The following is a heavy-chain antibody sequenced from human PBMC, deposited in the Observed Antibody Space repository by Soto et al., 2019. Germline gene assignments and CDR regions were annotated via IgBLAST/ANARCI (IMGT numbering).Heavy chain of an antibody. CDR2: IYSGGST. J-gene: IGHJ6*02. CDR1: GFTVSSNY. D-gene: IGHD1-1*01. V-gene: IGHV3-53*02. Sequence: EEQLVETGGGLIQPGGSLRLSCAASGFTVSSNYMSWVRQAPGKGLEWVSVIYSGGSTYYADSVKGRFTISRDNSKNTLYLQMNSLRAEDTAVYYCARVAGTTFHYYGMDVWGQGTTVTVSS. CDR3: ARVAGTTFHYYGMDV.